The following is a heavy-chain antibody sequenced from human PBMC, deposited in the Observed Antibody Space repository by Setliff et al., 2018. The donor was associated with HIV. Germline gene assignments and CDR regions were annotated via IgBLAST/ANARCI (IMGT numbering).Heavy chain of an antibody. Sequence: PGGSLRLSCAASGFTFSSFAMHWVRQAPGKGLEWVSGISWNSGSIGYADSVKGRFTISRDNAKNSLYLQMNSLRAEDTAVYYCAKVPEPFYFDYWGQGTLVTVSS. V-gene: IGHV3-9*01. CDR2: ISWNSGSI. CDR3: AKVPEPFYFDY. D-gene: IGHD1-26*01. J-gene: IGHJ4*02. CDR1: GFTFSSFA.